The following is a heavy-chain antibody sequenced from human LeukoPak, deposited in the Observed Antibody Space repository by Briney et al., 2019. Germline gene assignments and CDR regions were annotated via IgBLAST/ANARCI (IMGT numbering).Heavy chain of an antibody. D-gene: IGHD3-9*01. CDR3: ARVISGYYDILTGYGYGMDV. CDR1: GFTFSSYG. CDR2: ISYDGSNK. Sequence: PGRSLRLSCAASGFTFSSYGMHWVRQAPGKGLEWVAVISYDGSNKYYADSVKGRFTISRDNAKNSLYLQMNSLRAEDTAVYYCARVISGYYDILTGYGYGMDVWGKGTTVTVSS. V-gene: IGHV3-30*03. J-gene: IGHJ6*04.